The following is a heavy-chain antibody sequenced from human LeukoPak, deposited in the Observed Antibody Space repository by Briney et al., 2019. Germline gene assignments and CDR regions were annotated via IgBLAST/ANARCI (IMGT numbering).Heavy chain of an antibody. V-gene: IGHV1-69*01. D-gene: IGHD2-2*02. J-gene: IGHJ3*02. CDR2: IIPIFGTA. CDR1: GGTFSIYA. CDR3: ARGGYTDAFDI. Sequence: ASVKVSCKASGGTFSIYAISWVREAPGQGLEWMGGIIPIFGTANYAQKFQGRVTITADESTSTAYMELSSLRSEDTAVYYCARGGYTDAFDIWGQGTMVTVSS.